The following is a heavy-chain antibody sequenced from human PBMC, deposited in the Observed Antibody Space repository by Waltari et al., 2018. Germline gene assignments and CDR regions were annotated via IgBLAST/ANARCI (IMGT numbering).Heavy chain of an antibody. CDR1: GGSFSGYY. J-gene: IGHJ5*02. V-gene: IGHV4-34*01. CDR2: INHSGST. Sequence: QVQLQQWGAGLLKPSETLSLTCAVYGGSFSGYYWSLIRQPPGKGLEWIGEINHSGSTNYNPSLKSRVTISVDTSKNQFSLKLSSVTAADTAVYYCARGVIVVVEDWFDPCGQGTLVTVSS. CDR3: ARGVIVVVEDWFDP. D-gene: IGHD2-2*01.